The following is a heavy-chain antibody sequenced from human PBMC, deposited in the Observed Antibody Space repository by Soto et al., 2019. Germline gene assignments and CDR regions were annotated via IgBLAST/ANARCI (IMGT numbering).Heavy chain of an antibody. CDR1: GFTFSSYA. D-gene: IGHD5-18*01. V-gene: IGHV3-23*01. J-gene: IGHJ3*02. CDR3: AKSLDTAMVNPPPDAFDI. CDR2: ISGSGGST. Sequence: GGSLRLSCAASGFTFSSYAMSWVRQAPGKGLEWVSAISGSGGSTYYADSVKGRFTISRDNSKNTLYLQMNSLRAEDTAVYYCAKSLDTAMVNPPPDAFDIWGQGTMVTVSS.